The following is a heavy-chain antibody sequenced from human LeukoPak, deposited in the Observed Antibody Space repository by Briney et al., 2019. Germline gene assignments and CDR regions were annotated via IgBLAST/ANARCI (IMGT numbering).Heavy chain of an antibody. CDR2: IWSDGSNR. D-gene: IGHD4-11*01. CDR3: ARDAQRGFDYSNSLQY. J-gene: IGHJ4*01. V-gene: IGHV3-33*01. CDR1: GFIFSHYG. Sequence: GGSLRLSCAASGFIFSHYGMHWVRQAPGEGLEWVAVIWSDGSNRFYAGSVKGRFTISRDNSQNTMFLEMNSLRAEDTAMYYCARDAQRGFDYSNSLQYWGQGILVTVSS.